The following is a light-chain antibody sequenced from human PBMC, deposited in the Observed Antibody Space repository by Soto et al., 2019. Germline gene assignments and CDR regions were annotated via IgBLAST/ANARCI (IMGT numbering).Light chain of an antibody. CDR2: ANT. J-gene: IGLJ2*01. Sequence: QAVVTQPPSVSGAPGQRVTISCTGSSSNIGARYDVHWYLQLPGTAPKLLIYANTNRPSGVPDRFSGSKSGTSASLAITGLQAEDGADYYCQYYDTSLSVVFGGGNKLTVL. CDR3: QYYDTSLSVV. CDR1: SSNIGARYD. V-gene: IGLV1-40*01.